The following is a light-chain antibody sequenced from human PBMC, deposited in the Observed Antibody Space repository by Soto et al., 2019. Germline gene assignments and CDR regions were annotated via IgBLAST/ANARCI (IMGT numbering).Light chain of an antibody. J-gene: IGLJ3*02. CDR1: SSNIGRNA. Sequence: QSVLTQPPSASGTPGQRVTISCSGASSNIGRNALIWYQQLPGTTPQVVIYSNNQRPSRVPDRFSASKSGTSASLAINGLQSEDEADYYCAAWDDSLNAGLFGGGTQLTVL. V-gene: IGLV1-44*01. CDR3: AAWDDSLNAGL. CDR2: SNN.